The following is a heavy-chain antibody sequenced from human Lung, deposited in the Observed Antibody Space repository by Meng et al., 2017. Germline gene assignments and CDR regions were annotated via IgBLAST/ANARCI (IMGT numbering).Heavy chain of an antibody. CDR2: INHSGST. CDR3: ARGPTTMAHDFDY. CDR1: GWSFSDYY. J-gene: IGHJ4*02. V-gene: IGHV4-34*01. Sequence: LPRWAAALLQPSETLSLTCLVLGWSFSDYYWSWIRQPPGKGLEWIGEINHSGSTNYTPSLESRATISVDTSQNNLSLKLSSVTAADSAVYYCARGPTTMAHDFDYWGQGTLVTVSS. D-gene: IGHD4-11*01.